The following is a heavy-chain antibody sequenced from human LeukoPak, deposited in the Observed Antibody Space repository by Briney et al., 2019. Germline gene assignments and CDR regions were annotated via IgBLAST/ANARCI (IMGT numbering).Heavy chain of an antibody. Sequence: PSETLSLTCAVSGYSISSGYYCGWIRQPPGKGLDWIGSIYHSGSTYYNPSLKSRVTISLDTSMNQFSLKLSSVTAADTAVYYCARRTSGWYIDYWGQGTLVTVSS. J-gene: IGHJ4*02. CDR1: GYSISSGYY. D-gene: IGHD6-19*01. V-gene: IGHV4-38-2*01. CDR2: IYHSGST. CDR3: ARRTSGWYIDY.